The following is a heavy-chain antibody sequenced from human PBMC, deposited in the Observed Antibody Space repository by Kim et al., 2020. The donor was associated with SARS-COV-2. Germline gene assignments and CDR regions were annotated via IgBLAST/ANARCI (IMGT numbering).Heavy chain of an antibody. CDR2: ICWDSGSI. J-gene: IGHJ3*01. CDR1: GFTFGDYA. D-gene: IGHD6-13*01. Sequence: GGSLRLSCAASGFTFGDYAMHWVRQAPGKGLEWVSVICWDSGSICYADSVKGRFTISRDNAKNSLYLQMNSLRAEDTALYSCARDLRPVPCSSRFLSWGQGTMVTVSS. CDR3: ARDLRPVPCSSRFLS. V-gene: IGHV3-9*01.